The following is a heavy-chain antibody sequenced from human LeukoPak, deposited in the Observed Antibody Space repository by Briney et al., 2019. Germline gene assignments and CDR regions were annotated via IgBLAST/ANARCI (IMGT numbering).Heavy chain of an antibody. CDR2: IGSDSTYE. V-gene: IGHV3-21*01. CDR3: ATGEGGSYPRLYFDD. D-gene: IGHD1-26*01. J-gene: IGHJ4*02. Sequence: GGSLRLSCVASGFTFRSYSMHWVRQAPGKGLEWVSSIGSDSTYEYSPDSVKGRFTISRDDAKNSLYLQMNSLKVEDTAVYYCATGEGGSYPRLYFDDWGQGTLVTVSS. CDR1: GFTFRSYS.